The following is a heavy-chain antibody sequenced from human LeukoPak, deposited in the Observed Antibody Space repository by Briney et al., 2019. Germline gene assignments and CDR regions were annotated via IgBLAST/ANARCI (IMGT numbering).Heavy chain of an antibody. CDR1: GLSFTYSA. J-gene: IGHJ4*02. CDR2: ISGSGGST. Sequence: GGSLRLSCAASGLSFTYSAMTWVRQAPGKGLEWVSGISGSGGSTSYADSVKGRFTISRDNSKNTLYLQMNSLRAEDTAVYYCAKGASSDWDKYFDYWGQGTLVTVSS. D-gene: IGHD6-19*01. V-gene: IGHV3-23*01. CDR3: AKGASSDWDKYFDY.